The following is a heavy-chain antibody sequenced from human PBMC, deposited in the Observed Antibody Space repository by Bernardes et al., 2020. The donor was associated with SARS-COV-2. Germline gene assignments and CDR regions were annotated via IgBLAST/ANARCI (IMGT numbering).Heavy chain of an antibody. Sequence: GGSLRLSCAASGFTFSSYSMNWVRQAPGKGLEWVSYISSSSSTIYYADSVKGRFTISRDNAKNSLYLQMNSLRAEDTAVYYCATQWELAERYYYYGMDVWGQGTTVTVSS. CDR1: GFTFSSYS. CDR3: ATQWELAERYYYYGMDV. J-gene: IGHJ6*02. D-gene: IGHD1-26*01. V-gene: IGHV3-48*01. CDR2: ISSSSSTI.